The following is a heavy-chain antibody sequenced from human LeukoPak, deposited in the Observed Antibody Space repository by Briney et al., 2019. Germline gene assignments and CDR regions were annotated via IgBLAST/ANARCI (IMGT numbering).Heavy chain of an antibody. CDR3: ASVVDYYYGMDV. J-gene: IGHJ6*02. CDR1: GFTFSSCA. D-gene: IGHD2-2*01. Sequence: GGSLRLSCAVSGFTFSSCAMHWVRQAPGKGLEWVAVISYDGTNKYYADSVKGRFTISRDNAKNTLYLQMNSLRADDTAVYYCASVVDYYYGMDVWGQGTTVTVSS. CDR2: ISYDGTNK. V-gene: IGHV3-30-3*01.